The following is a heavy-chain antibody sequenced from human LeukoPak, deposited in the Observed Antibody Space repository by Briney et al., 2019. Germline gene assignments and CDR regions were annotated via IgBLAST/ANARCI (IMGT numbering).Heavy chain of an antibody. CDR2: INPNSGGT. CDR3: ARDWDYSNYADY. Sequence: ASVKVSCKASEYTFTGYYMHWVRQGPGQGLEWMGWINPNSGGTNYAQKFQGRVTMTRDTSISTAYMELSRLRSDDTAVYYCARDWDYSNYADYWGQGTLVTVSS. CDR1: EYTFTGYY. J-gene: IGHJ4*02. V-gene: IGHV1-2*02. D-gene: IGHD4-11*01.